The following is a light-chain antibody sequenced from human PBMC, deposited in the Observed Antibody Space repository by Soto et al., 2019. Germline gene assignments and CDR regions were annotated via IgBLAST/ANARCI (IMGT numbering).Light chain of an antibody. CDR3: QQYKTYWT. V-gene: IGKV1-9*01. Sequence: DIHLAQSPSSLSASVGDRVTIPCRASQGISSFLAWYQQKPGKAPNLLMYAASTLQSGVPSRFSGGGSGTEFTLTISSLQPDDFATYYCQQYKTYWTFGPGTKVDIK. CDR2: AAS. CDR1: QGISSF. J-gene: IGKJ1*01.